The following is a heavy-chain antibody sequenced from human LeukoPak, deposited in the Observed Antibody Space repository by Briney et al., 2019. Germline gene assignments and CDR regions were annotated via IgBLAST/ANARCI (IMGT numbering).Heavy chain of an antibody. CDR2: INPNGGTT. D-gene: IGHD4-23*01. CDR1: GYTFTSYY. V-gene: IGHV1-46*01. CDR3: ARGFFYGGNERGLDY. J-gene: IGHJ4*02. Sequence: ASVKVSCKASGYTFTSYYMHWVRQAPGQGLEWVGIINPNGGTTTYAQRFQGKVTMTRDTSTRTYFMELSSLRPEDTALYYCARGFFYGGNERGLDYWGQGTLITVSS.